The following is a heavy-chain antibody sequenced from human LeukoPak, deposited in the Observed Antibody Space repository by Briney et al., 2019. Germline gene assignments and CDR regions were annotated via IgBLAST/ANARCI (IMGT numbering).Heavy chain of an antibody. V-gene: IGHV4-39*01. D-gene: IGHD6-19*01. CDR1: GGSISSSSYY. CDR3: ARQIAVAGPVGDY. Sequence: PSETLSLTCTVSGGSISSSSYYWGWIRQPPGKGLEWIGIIYYSGSTYYNPSLKSRVTISVDTSKNQFSLKLSTVTAADTAVYYCARQIAVAGPVGDYWGQGTLVTVSS. J-gene: IGHJ4*02. CDR2: IYYSGST.